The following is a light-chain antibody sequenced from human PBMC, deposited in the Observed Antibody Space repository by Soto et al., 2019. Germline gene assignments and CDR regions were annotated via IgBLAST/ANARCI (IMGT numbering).Light chain of an antibody. V-gene: IGKV3-15*01. CDR3: QHYGNWPFT. J-gene: IGKJ5*01. Sequence: ERVMTQSPATLSVSPGERATLSCRASQSVRSNLAWYQQKPGQAPRLLIYATSTRATGIPARFSGSGSGTEFTLTISSLQSEDFAVYYCQHYGNWPFTFGQGTRLEIK. CDR1: QSVRSN. CDR2: ATS.